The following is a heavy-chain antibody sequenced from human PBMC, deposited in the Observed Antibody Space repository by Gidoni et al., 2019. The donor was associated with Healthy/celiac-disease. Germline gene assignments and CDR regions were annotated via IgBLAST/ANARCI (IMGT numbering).Heavy chain of an antibody. CDR3: ARGTDAPGYSSSWSIDY. J-gene: IGHJ4*02. CDR1: GDSVSSNSAA. CDR2: TYYRSKWYN. Sequence: QVQLQQSGPGLVKPSQTLSLTCAISGDSVSSNSAAWNWIRQSPSRGLEWLGRTYYRSKWYNDYAVSVKSRITINPDTSKNQFSLQLNSVTPEDTAVYYCARGTDAPGYSSSWSIDYWGQGTLVTVSS. V-gene: IGHV6-1*01. D-gene: IGHD6-13*01.